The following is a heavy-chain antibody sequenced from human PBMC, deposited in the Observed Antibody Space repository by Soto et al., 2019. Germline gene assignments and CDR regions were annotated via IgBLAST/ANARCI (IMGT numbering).Heavy chain of an antibody. CDR2: VNPESGQA. Sequence: ASVKVSCKATGYTFITYDISWVRQAPGQGLEWMGWVNPESGQAGYAQKFQGRVTMTSNTAISTAYMELSGLRSEDTAVYFCARWGVQQYGLDVWGQGATVTVSS. J-gene: IGHJ6*02. CDR1: GYTFITYD. V-gene: IGHV1-8*01. CDR3: ARWGVQQYGLDV. D-gene: IGHD2-8*01.